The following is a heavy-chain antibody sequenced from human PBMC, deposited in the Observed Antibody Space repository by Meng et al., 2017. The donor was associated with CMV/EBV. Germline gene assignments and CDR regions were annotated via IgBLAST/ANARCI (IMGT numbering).Heavy chain of an antibody. Sequence: GQLQLWGEGLLKLSETLSLTCAVYGGSFSGYYWSWIRQPPGKGLEWIGEINHSGSTNYNPSLKSRVTISVDTSKNQFSLKLSSVTAADTAVYYCARGSRRLPRFNWFDPWGQGTLVTVSS. CDR3: ARGSRRLPRFNWFDP. D-gene: IGHD3-3*01. CDR1: GGSFSGYY. J-gene: IGHJ5*02. CDR2: INHSGST. V-gene: IGHV4-34*01.